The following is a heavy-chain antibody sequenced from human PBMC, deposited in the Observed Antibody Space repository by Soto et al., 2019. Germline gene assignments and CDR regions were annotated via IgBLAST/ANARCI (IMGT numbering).Heavy chain of an antibody. CDR3: ARDLRKARMIVVDKASPQH. J-gene: IGHJ1*01. D-gene: IGHD3-22*01. CDR2: ISYDGSNK. CDR1: GFTFSSYA. Sequence: PGGYLRLSCAASGFTFSSYAMHWVRQAPGKGLEWVAVISYDGSNKYYADSVKGRFTISRDNSKNTLYLQMNSLRAEDTAVYYCARDLRKARMIVVDKASPQHWGQGTLVTVSS. V-gene: IGHV3-30-3*01.